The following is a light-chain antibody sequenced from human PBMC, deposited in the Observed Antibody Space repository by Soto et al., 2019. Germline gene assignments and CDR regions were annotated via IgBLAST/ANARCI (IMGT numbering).Light chain of an antibody. J-gene: IGKJ2*01. V-gene: IGKV1-33*01. Sequence: DIQMTQSPSSLSASVGARVTITCQASRDISVYLNWYQQKPGKPPKLLVFDASNLHTGVPSRFSGSGSGTHFTFTISSLQPEDIATYYCQQYDNLPPYTFGQGTKLEIQ. CDR2: DAS. CDR3: QQYDNLPPYT. CDR1: RDISVY.